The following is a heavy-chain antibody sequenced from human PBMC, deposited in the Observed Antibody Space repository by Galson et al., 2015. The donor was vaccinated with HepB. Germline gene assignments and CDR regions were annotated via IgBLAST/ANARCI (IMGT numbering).Heavy chain of an antibody. Sequence: SVKVSCKASGYTFTHFYIHWVRQVPGQGPECMGWVNPNSGATTYTPKFQDRLTMTRDTSLRTVYMELNRLTSDDTAMYSCARDLYDILTGSRLRGYDHFGMDVWGQGTAVTVSS. D-gene: IGHD3-9*01. J-gene: IGHJ6*02. CDR3: ARDLYDILTGSRLRGYDHFGMDV. CDR2: VNPNSGAT. V-gene: IGHV1-2*02. CDR1: GYTFTHFY.